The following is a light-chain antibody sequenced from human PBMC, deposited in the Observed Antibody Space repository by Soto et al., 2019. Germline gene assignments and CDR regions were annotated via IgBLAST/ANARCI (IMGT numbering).Light chain of an antibody. Sequence: QSVLTQPASVSGSPGQSFTISCTGTSSDVGTYKYVSWYQQHPGKAPKLMIYDVSNRPSGVSNRFSGSKSGNTASLTISGLQAEDEADYYCNSYTTSSTLVFGTGTKVTVL. CDR1: SSDVGTYKY. CDR2: DVS. V-gene: IGLV2-14*03. CDR3: NSYTTSSTLV. J-gene: IGLJ1*01.